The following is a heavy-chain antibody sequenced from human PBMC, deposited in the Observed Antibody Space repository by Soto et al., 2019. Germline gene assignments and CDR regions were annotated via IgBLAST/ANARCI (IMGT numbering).Heavy chain of an antibody. CDR3: TTGTRGIQLWFAWYFDL. V-gene: IGHV3-15*01. J-gene: IGHJ2*01. CDR2: IKSKTDGGTT. CDR1: GFTFSNAW. Sequence: PGESLKISCAASGFTFSNAWMSWVRQAPGKGLEWVGRIKSKTDGGTTDYAAPVKGRFTISRDDSKNTLYLQMNSLKTEDTAVYYCTTGTRGIQLWFAWYFDLWGRGTLVTVSS. D-gene: IGHD5-18*01.